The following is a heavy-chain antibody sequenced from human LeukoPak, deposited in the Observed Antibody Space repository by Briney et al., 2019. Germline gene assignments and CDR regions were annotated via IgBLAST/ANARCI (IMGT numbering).Heavy chain of an antibody. V-gene: IGHV1-69*13. CDR3: ARSDYGDYRLYSYYFDY. CDR1: GGTFSSYA. J-gene: IGHJ4*02. CDR2: IIPVFPTA. D-gene: IGHD4-17*01. Sequence: ASVKVSCKASGGTFSSYAISWVRQAPGQGLEWMGGIIPVFPTAKYAQKFQGRVTITADESTSTAYMELSSLRSEDTAVYYCARSDYGDYRLYSYYFDYWGQGTLVTVSS.